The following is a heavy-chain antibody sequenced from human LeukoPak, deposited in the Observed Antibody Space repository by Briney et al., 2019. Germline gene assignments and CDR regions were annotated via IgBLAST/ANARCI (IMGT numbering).Heavy chain of an antibody. CDR3: ARYSGYDPWAFDI. D-gene: IGHD5-12*01. Sequence: QPGRSLRLSCAASGFTFSSYAMHWVRQAPGKGLEWVAVISYDGSNKYYADSVKGRFTISRDNSKNTLYLQMNSLRAEDTAVYYCARYSGYDPWAFDIWGQGTMVTVSS. CDR1: GFTFSSYA. CDR2: ISYDGSNK. J-gene: IGHJ3*02. V-gene: IGHV3-30-3*01.